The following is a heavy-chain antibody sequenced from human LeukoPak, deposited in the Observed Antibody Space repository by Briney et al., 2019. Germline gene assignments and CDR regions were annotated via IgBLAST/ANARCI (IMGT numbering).Heavy chain of an antibody. CDR3: ARLGSPLEP. Sequence: SVTVSCKASGGTFSSYAISWVRQAPGQGLEWMGRIIPILGIANYAQKFQGRVTITADKSTSTAYMELSSLRSEDTAVYYCARLGSPLEPWGQGTLVTVSS. CDR1: GGTFSSYA. CDR2: IIPILGIA. V-gene: IGHV1-69*04. J-gene: IGHJ5*02. D-gene: IGHD1-1*01.